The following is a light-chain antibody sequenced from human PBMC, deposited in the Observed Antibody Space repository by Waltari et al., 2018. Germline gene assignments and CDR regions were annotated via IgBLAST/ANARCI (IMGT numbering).Light chain of an antibody. V-gene: IGLV1-40*01. CDR1: RSNIGAGYD. Sequence: QSVLTQPPSVSGAPGQRVTISCTGSRSNIGAGYDVQWYRHLPGSAPKLLIFSNKKRPSRVPDRYSGSRSGTSASLTITGLQAEDEADYYCQSYDNGLSGVVFGGGTRLTVL. CDR3: QSYDNGLSGVV. J-gene: IGLJ2*01. CDR2: SNK.